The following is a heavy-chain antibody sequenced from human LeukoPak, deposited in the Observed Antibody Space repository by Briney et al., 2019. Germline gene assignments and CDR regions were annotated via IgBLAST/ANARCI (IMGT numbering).Heavy chain of an antibody. V-gene: IGHV3-20*04. CDR1: GFTFDDYG. Sequence: GGSLRLSCAASGFTFDDYGRSWVRQAPGKGLEWVSGINWNGGSTGYADSVKGRFTISRDNAKNSLYLQMNSLRAEDTALYYCARDEGVVVPASAPDAFDIWGQGTMVTVSS. CDR3: ARDEGVVVPASAPDAFDI. D-gene: IGHD2-2*01. J-gene: IGHJ3*02. CDR2: INWNGGST.